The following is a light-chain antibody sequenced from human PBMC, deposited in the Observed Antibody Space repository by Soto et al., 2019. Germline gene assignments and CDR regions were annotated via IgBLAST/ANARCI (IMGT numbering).Light chain of an antibody. CDR3: QKYNSAPWT. Sequence: DIHMTQSPSSLSASVGDRVTITCRASQGMGNYLAWYQQKPGKVPKLLIYDASSLEPGVPSRFSGSGSGTDFTLTISSLQPADVGIYYCQKYNSAPWTFAQGTKVEIK. CDR1: QGMGNY. V-gene: IGKV1-27*01. J-gene: IGKJ1*01. CDR2: DAS.